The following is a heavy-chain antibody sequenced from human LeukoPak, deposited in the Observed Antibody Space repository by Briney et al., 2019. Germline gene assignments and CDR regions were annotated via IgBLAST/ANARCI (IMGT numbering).Heavy chain of an antibody. D-gene: IGHD2-2*01. CDR2: VNPYCGKT. J-gene: IGHJ4*02. CDR1: GYTFPSYD. CDR3: AGTPAYIVGVSYDY. V-gene: IGHV1-8*01. Sequence: ASVKVSCKGSGYTFPSYDINWVRQATAQGLEWMGWVNPYCGKTDYEQNSQGRVTMTRKNSTNTAFMELSSLIPGDTAGDYCAGTPAYIVGVSYDYWGQGTLVTVSS.